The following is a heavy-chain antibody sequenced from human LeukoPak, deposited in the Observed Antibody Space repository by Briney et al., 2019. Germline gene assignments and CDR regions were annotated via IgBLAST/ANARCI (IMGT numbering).Heavy chain of an antibody. V-gene: IGHV3-30-3*01. J-gene: IGHJ4*02. CDR1: GFTFSSYA. Sequence: PGGSLRLSCAASGFTFSSYAMHWVRQAPGKGLEWVAVISYDGSNKYYADSVKGRFTISGDSSKNTLYLQMNSLRAEDTAVYYCARDPPGSGIERYYFDYWGQGTLVTVSS. D-gene: IGHD6-13*01. CDR3: ARDPPGSGIERYYFDY. CDR2: ISYDGSNK.